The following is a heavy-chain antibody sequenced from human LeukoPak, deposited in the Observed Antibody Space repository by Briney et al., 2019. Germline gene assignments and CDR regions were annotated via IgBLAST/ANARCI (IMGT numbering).Heavy chain of an antibody. J-gene: IGHJ4*02. CDR2: IYSDGTST. D-gene: IGHD3-22*01. Sequence: GGSLSLSCEASGFTFSRYWMHWVRQAPGKGLEWVSRIYSDGTSTTYADSVKGRYSISRDNAKNTLYLQMNNLRPEDTAVYHCARLPYDSSGTYDYWGQGTLVTVSS. CDR1: GFTFSRYW. V-gene: IGHV3-74*03. CDR3: ARLPYDSSGTYDY.